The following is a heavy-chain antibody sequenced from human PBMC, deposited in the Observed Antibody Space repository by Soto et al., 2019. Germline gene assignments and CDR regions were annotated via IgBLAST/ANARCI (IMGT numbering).Heavy chain of an antibody. D-gene: IGHD6-13*01. Sequence: QLQLHESGPGLVKPSETLSLTCTISRGSISSSSYYWGWIRQPPGKGLEWIGSMHYMGSPYYNRSLKSRLTISVDTSKDQFSLMLTSVTAADPAVYYCAGSSSWHIIDYWGPGTLVTVSS. J-gene: IGHJ4*02. CDR2: MHYMGSP. CDR3: AGSSSWHIIDY. V-gene: IGHV4-39*01. CDR1: RGSISSSSYY.